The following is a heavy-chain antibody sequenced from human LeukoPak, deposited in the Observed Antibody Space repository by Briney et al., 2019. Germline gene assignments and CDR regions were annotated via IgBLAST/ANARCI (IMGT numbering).Heavy chain of an antibody. Sequence: GGSLRLSCAASGFTFRSYAMSWVRQAPGKGLEWVSAISGSGGSTYYADSVKGRFTISRDNSKNTLYLQMNSLRAEDTAVYYCVKTKIFYGDYDYWGQGALVTVSS. D-gene: IGHD4-17*01. CDR1: GFTFRSYA. CDR3: VKTKIFYGDYDY. V-gene: IGHV3-23*01. J-gene: IGHJ4*02. CDR2: ISGSGGST.